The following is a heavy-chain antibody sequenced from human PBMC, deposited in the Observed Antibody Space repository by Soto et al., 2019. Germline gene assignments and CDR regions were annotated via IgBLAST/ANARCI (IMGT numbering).Heavy chain of an antibody. Sequence: GASVKVSCKASGYTFTGYYMHWVRQAPGHGLEWMGWINPNSGGTNYAQKFQGRVTMTRDTSISTAYMELSRLRSDDTAMYYCARNPRYIVVVVESDYWGQGXLVTVSS. J-gene: IGHJ4*02. CDR1: GYTFTGYY. D-gene: IGHD3-22*01. CDR3: ARNPRYIVVVVESDY. CDR2: INPNSGGT. V-gene: IGHV1-2*02.